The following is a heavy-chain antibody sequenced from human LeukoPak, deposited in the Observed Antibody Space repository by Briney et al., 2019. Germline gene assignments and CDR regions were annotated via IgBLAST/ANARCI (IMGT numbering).Heavy chain of an antibody. Sequence: PGRSLRLSCAASGFTFSSYAMHWVRQAPGKGLEWVAVISYDGSNKYYADSVKGRFTISRDNSKNTLYLQMSSLRAEDTAVYYCARVTLPSGVRYFDWLLPGDYWGQGTLVTVSS. J-gene: IGHJ4*02. V-gene: IGHV3-30*04. CDR1: GFTFSSYA. D-gene: IGHD3-9*01. CDR3: ARVTLPSGVRYFDWLLPGDY. CDR2: ISYDGSNK.